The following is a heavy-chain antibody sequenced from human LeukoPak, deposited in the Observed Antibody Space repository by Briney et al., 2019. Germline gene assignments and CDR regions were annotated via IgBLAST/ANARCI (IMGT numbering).Heavy chain of an antibody. CDR1: GDSITSTTYY. D-gene: IGHD2-21*01. CDR3: ARYHRVDCSFDH. J-gene: IGHJ5*02. Sequence: PSETLSLTCTVSGDSITSTTYYWGWIRQPPGKGLEWIGSIYYSGTTYYNPSLKSRVIISVDASKNHFSLKLSSVTAADTAVYYCARYHRVDCSFDHWGQGTLVTVSS. CDR2: IYYSGTT. V-gene: IGHV4-39*02.